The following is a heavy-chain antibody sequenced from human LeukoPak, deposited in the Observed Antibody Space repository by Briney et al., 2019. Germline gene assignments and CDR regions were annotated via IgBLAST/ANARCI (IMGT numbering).Heavy chain of an antibody. Sequence: GASVKVSCKASGYTFTNYGISWVRQAPGQGLEWMGWIRAYNGNTNYAQKLQGRVTMTTDTSRSTGYMELRSLRSDDTAVYYCARDFPYNYGSGSPSNWFDPWGQGTLVTVSS. CDR1: GYTFTNYG. V-gene: IGHV1-18*01. D-gene: IGHD3-10*01. CDR2: IRAYNGNT. J-gene: IGHJ5*02. CDR3: ARDFPYNYGSGSPSNWFDP.